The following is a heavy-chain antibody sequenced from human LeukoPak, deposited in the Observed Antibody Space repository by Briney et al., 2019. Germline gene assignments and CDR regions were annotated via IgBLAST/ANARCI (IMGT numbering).Heavy chain of an antibody. CDR3: ARGANYGSGSLY. CDR1: GGSISSSSYY. CDR2: IYYSGST. V-gene: IGHV4-39*07. Sequence: SETLSLTCTVSGGSISSSSYYWGWIRQPPGKGLEWIGSIYYSGSTYYNPSLKSRVTISVDTSKNQFSLKLSSVTAADTAVYYCARGANYGSGSLYWGQGTLVTVSS. J-gene: IGHJ4*02. D-gene: IGHD3-10*01.